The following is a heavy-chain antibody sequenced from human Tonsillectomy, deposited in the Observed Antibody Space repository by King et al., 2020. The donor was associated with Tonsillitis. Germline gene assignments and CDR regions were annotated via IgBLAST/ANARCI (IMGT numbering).Heavy chain of an antibody. J-gene: IGHJ6*02. Sequence: VQLVESGGDLVQPGGSLRLSCVGSGFTFRDYSMNWVRQAPGKGLEWVSYISSTTIYYADSVKGRFTISRDDAKNSLFLQMNSLRAEDTAVYYCARELWFGEIFQYYYAMDVWGQGTTVTVSS. CDR2: ISSTTI. D-gene: IGHD3-10*01. CDR3: ARELWFGEIFQYYYAMDV. CDR1: GFTFRDYS. V-gene: IGHV3-48*01.